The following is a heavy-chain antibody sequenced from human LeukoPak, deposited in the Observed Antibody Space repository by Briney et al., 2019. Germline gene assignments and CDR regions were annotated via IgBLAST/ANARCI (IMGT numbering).Heavy chain of an antibody. CDR2: IYYSGNA. D-gene: IGHD6-19*01. CDR3: ARDEDSSGWNKLDY. V-gene: IGHV4-61*01. J-gene: IGHJ4*02. CDR1: GGSVSSGSYY. Sequence: SEALSLTCTVSGGSVSSGSYYWSWIRQPPGKGLEWIGYIYYSGNANYNPSLKSRVTISLDTSKNRFSLKLSSVTAADTAVYYCARDEDSSGWNKLDYWGQGTLVTVSS.